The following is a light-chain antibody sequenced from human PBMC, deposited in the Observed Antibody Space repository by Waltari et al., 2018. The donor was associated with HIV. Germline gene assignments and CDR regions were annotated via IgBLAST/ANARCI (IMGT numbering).Light chain of an antibody. Sequence: QSTLTQPPSVSWSLGQSVTIACSVTSSDIGSYNRVSWYQQPPGTAPKLIIYEVTNRPSGFGVRFSGSKTGHTASLTISGLQAEDEADYYCSSYTTSSTWVFGGGTQLTVL. CDR1: SSDIGSYNR. J-gene: IGLJ3*02. V-gene: IGLV2-18*02. CDR3: SSYTTSSTWV. CDR2: EVT.